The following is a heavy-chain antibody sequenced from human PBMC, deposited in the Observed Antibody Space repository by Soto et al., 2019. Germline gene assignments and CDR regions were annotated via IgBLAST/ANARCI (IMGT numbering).Heavy chain of an antibody. CDR3: ARDREQWLVGYYFDY. CDR1: GFTFSRYG. V-gene: IGHV3-33*01. CDR2: IWYDGSNI. Sequence: LRLSCAASGFTFSRYGMHWVRQAPGRGLEWVAVIWYDGSNIYYADSVKGRFTISRDNSKDTLDLQMNSLRAEDTAVYYCARDREQWLVGYYFDYWGQGTLVTVSS. D-gene: IGHD6-19*01. J-gene: IGHJ4*02.